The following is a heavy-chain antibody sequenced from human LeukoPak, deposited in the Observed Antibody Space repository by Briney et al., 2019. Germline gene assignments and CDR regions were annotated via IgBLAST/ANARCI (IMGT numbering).Heavy chain of an antibody. D-gene: IGHD4-23*01. CDR3: ARGNPVVMYLNFDY. J-gene: IGHJ4*02. CDR1: GGSISSGGYY. CDR2: IYYSGST. Sequence: SQTLSLTCTVSGGSISSGGYYWSWIRQHPGKGLEWIGYIYYSGSTYYNPSLKSRVTISVDTSKNQFSLKLSSVTAADTAVYYCARGNPVVMYLNFDYWGQGTLVTVSS. V-gene: IGHV4-31*03.